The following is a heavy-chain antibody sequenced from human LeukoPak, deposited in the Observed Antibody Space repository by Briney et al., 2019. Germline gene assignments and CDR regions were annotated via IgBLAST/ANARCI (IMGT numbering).Heavy chain of an antibody. V-gene: IGHV1-46*01. Sequence: ASVKVSCKASGYTFTGYYMHWVRQAPGQGLEWMGIINPSGGSTSYAQKFQGRVTMTRDTSTSTVYMELSSLRSEDTAVYYCARDWVEMGGPYYYYGMDVWGQGTTVTVSS. D-gene: IGHD5-24*01. CDR2: INPSGGST. J-gene: IGHJ6*02. CDR3: ARDWVEMGGPYYYYGMDV. CDR1: GYTFTGYY.